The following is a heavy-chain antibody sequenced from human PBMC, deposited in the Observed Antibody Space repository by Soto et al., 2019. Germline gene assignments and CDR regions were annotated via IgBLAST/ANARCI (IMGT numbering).Heavy chain of an antibody. J-gene: IGHJ4*02. D-gene: IGHD1-26*01. CDR3: ARQSPYTGSYYVLLDH. V-gene: IGHV5-10-1*03. CDR1: GYSFSDYY. Sequence: EVQLVQSGAEVKQPGESLRISCQGSGYSFSDYYVNWVRHLPGKGLEWMGTIDSRDSHPNYSPSFQGHVTISVDESTNTAYLQWSSLKASDTAIYYCARQSPYTGSYYVLLDHWGQGTRVTVSS. CDR2: IDSRDSHP.